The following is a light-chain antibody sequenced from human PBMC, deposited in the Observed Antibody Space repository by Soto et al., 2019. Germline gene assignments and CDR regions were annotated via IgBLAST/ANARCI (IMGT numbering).Light chain of an antibody. J-gene: IGLJ2*01. CDR2: EVS. CDR1: SSDVGGYKY. Sequence: QSALTQPASVSGSPGQSITISCTGTSSDVGGYKYVSWYQQHPDKAPKLIIFEVSNRPSGISSRFSGSKSGNTASLTISGLQAEDEADYYCASYTSSSTSVIFGSGIKLTVL. V-gene: IGLV2-14*01. CDR3: ASYTSSSTSVI.